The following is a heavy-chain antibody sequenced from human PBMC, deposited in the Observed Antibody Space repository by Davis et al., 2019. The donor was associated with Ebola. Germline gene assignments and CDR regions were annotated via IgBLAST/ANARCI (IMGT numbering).Heavy chain of an antibody. Sequence: PSQTLSPTCAVARGSISSHFSSWVRQSPGQGLEWIGSIFYTGSTNLNPSLRSRVTLSVDRPKTQFSLNLTSVTAADTAVYFCARQPRSTRSPEYYHALDVWGQGTTVVVSS. CDR2: IFYTGST. J-gene: IGHJ6*02. V-gene: IGHV4-59*11. CDR1: RGSISSHF. D-gene: IGHD3-16*01. CDR3: ARQPRSTRSPEYYHALDV.